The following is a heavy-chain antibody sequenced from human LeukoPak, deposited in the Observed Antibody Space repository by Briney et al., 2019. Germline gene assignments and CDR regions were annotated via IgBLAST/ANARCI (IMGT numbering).Heavy chain of an antibody. CDR2: IYTSGST. V-gene: IGHV4-61*02. Sequence: SETLSLTCTVSGGSISSGSYYWSWIRQPAGKGLEWIGRIYTSGSTNYNPSLKSRVTISVDTSKNQFSLKLSSVTAADTAVYYCARDRVVRFDYWGQGTLVTVSS. CDR1: GGSISSGSYY. D-gene: IGHD2-15*01. J-gene: IGHJ4*02. CDR3: ARDRVVRFDY.